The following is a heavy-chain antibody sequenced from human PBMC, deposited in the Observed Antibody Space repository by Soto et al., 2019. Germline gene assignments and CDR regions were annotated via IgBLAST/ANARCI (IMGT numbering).Heavy chain of an antibody. CDR1: GGSFSGYY. Sequence: QVQLQQWGAGLLKPSETLSLTCAVYGGSFSGYYWSWIRQPPGKGLEWIGEINHSGSTNYNPSLKSRVTISVDTSKNQLFLKLSSVTAADTAVYYCARVGGYDSAFDIWGQGTMVTVSS. V-gene: IGHV4-34*01. J-gene: IGHJ3*02. CDR2: INHSGST. D-gene: IGHD5-12*01. CDR3: ARVGGYDSAFDI.